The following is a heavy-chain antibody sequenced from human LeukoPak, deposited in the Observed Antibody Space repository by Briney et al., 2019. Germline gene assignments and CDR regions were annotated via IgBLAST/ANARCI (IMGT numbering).Heavy chain of an antibody. CDR3: ARDRIQLWLCLDY. Sequence: GGSLRLSCAASGFTFSSYAMHWVRQAPGKGLEWVAVISYDGSNKYYADSVKGRFTISRDNSKNALYLQMNSLRAEDTAVYYCARDRIQLWLCLDYWGQGTLVTVSS. CDR2: ISYDGSNK. D-gene: IGHD5-18*01. V-gene: IGHV3-30-3*01. CDR1: GFTFSSYA. J-gene: IGHJ4*02.